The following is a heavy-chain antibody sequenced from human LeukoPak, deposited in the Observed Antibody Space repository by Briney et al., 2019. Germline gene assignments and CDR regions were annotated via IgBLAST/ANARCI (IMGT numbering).Heavy chain of an antibody. J-gene: IGHJ5*02. Sequence: SETLSLTCTVSGGSISSYYWTWIRQPAGKGLEWIGRIYTTGSTNYNPSLNSRVTMSVDTSKNQFSLKLSSVTAADTAVYYCARGTRGVRGPSDPWGQGTLVTVSS. CDR3: ARGTRGVRGPSDP. CDR2: IYTTGST. V-gene: IGHV4-4*07. CDR1: GGSISSYY. D-gene: IGHD3-10*01.